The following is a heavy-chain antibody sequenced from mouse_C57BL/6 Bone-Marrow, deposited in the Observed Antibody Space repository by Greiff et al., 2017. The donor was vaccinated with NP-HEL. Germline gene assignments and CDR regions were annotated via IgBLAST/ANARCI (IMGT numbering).Heavy chain of an antibody. D-gene: IGHD2-1*01. CDR2: ISDGGSYT. CDR3: ASLLWSFAY. Sequence: EVHLVESGGGLVKPGGSLKLSCAASGFTFSSYAMSWVRQTPEKRLEWVATISDGGSYTYYPDNVKGRFTISRDNAKNNLYLQMSHLKSEDTAMYYGASLLWSFAYWGQGTLVTVSA. V-gene: IGHV5-4*01. CDR1: GFTFSSYA. J-gene: IGHJ3*01.